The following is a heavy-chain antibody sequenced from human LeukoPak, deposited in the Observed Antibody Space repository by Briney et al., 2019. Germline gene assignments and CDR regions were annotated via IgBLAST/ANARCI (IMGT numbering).Heavy chain of an antibody. CDR2: ISSSSSYI. CDR3: ARGLRTYCSSTSCYLL. D-gene: IGHD2-2*01. J-gene: IGHJ4*02. V-gene: IGHV3-21*01. Sequence: GGSLRLSCAASGFTFSSYSMNWVRQAPGKGLEWVSSISSSSSYIHYADSVKGRFTISRDNAKNSLYLQMNCLRAEGTAVYYCARGLRTYCSSTSCYLLWGQGTLVTVSS. CDR1: GFTFSSYS.